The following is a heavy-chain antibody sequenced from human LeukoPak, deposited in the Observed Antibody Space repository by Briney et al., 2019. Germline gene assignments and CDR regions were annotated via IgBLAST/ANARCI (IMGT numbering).Heavy chain of an antibody. CDR1: GGSFSGYY. CDR2: INHSGST. J-gene: IGHJ6*02. V-gene: IGHV4-34*01. CDR3: AREGILTSRSMDV. D-gene: IGHD3-9*01. Sequence: SETLSLTCAVYGGSFSGYYWRWIRQPPGKGLEWIGEINHSGSTNYNPSLKSRVTISVDTSKNQFSLKLSSVTAADTAVYYCAREGILTSRSMDVWGQGTTVTVSS.